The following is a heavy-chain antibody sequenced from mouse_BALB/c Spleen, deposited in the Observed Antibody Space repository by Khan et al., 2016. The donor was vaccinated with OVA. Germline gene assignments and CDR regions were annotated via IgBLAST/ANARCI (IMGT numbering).Heavy chain of an antibody. D-gene: IGHD6-1*01. J-gene: IGHJ1*01. CDR3: VRPSYVPRNFDV. CDR1: GFNIKDTY. Sequence: VQLQQPGAELVKPGASVKLSCTASGFNIKDTYIHWVKQRPKQGLEWIGRITPANGNTEYDPKFQGKATMRADTPPNTAYLQLSSLTSGDTAVYYCVRPSYVPRNFDVWGAGTTVTVSS. V-gene: IGHV14-3*02. CDR2: ITPANGNT.